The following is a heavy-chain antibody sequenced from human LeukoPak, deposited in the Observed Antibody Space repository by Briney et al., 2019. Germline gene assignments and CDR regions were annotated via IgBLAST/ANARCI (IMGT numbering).Heavy chain of an antibody. J-gene: IGHJ5*02. CDR3: ARHYYDSGWFDP. D-gene: IGHD3-22*01. CDR1: GYSFTSYW. CDR2: IYPGDSDT. V-gene: IGHV5-51*01. Sequence: KNGESLKISCKGSGYSFTSYWTGWVRQLPGKGLEWMGIIYPGDSDTRYSPSFQGQVTISADKSISTAYLQWSSLKASDTAMYYCARHYYDSGWFDPWGQGTLVTVSS.